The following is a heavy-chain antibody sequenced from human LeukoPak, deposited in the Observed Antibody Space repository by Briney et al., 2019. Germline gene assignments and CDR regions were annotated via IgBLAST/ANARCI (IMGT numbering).Heavy chain of an antibody. J-gene: IGHJ3*02. Sequence: SETLSLTCTVSGGSISSSSYYWGWIRQPPGKGLEWIGSIYYSGSTYYNPSLKSRVTISVDTSKNQFSLKLSSVTATDTAVYYCARRPITGTPLFDIWGQGTMVTVSS. CDR3: ARRPITGTPLFDI. V-gene: IGHV4-39*07. CDR1: GGSISSSSYY. CDR2: IYYSGST. D-gene: IGHD1-20*01.